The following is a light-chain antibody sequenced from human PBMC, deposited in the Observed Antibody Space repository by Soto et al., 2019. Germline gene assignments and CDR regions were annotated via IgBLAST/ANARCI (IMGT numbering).Light chain of an antibody. CDR1: TGAVTSGYY. J-gene: IGLJ3*02. CDR2: STS. Sequence: QTVVTQEPSLTVSLGGTVTLTCASSTGAVTSGYYPNWFQQKAGQAPRVLIYSTSNKHSWTPARFSGSLLGGKAALTLSGVQPEDAAEYYCLLFYGDAWVFGGGTKVTVL. V-gene: IGLV7-43*01. CDR3: LLFYGDAWV.